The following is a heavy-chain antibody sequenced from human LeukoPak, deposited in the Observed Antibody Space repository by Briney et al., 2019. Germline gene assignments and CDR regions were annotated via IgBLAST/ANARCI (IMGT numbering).Heavy chain of an antibody. CDR3: ARVDAALDY. V-gene: IGHV3-23*01. CDR1: GFTFSNFA. D-gene: IGHD6-6*01. J-gene: IGHJ4*02. CDR2: ISGSGGST. Sequence: GGSLRLSCAASGFTFSNFAMTWVRQSPGKGLEWVSGISGSGGSTYYADSVKGRFTISRDNSKNTLYLQMNSLRAEDTAIYYCARVDAALDYWGQGTLLTVSS.